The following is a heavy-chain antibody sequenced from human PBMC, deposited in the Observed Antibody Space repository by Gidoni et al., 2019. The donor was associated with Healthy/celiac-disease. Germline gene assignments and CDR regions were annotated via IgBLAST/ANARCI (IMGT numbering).Heavy chain of an antibody. CDR1: GFTFSSYG. Sequence: QVQLVESGGGVVQPGRSLRLSCAASGFTFSSYGMHWVRQAPGKGLEWVAVIWYDGSNKYYADSVKGRFTISRDNSKNTLYLQMNSLRAEDTAVYYCARQYSPQLELYYFDYWGQGTLVTVSS. V-gene: IGHV3-33*01. D-gene: IGHD1-7*01. J-gene: IGHJ4*02. CDR3: ARQYSPQLELYYFDY. CDR2: IWYDGSNK.